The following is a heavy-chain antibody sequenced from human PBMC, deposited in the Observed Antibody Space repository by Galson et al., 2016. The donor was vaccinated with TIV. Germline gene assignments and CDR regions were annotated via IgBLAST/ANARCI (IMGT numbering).Heavy chain of an antibody. CDR3: ASPNYRSGYYGMDV. J-gene: IGHJ6*02. CDR2: IIPLLATA. V-gene: IGHV1-69*05. D-gene: IGHD6-19*01. Sequence: SVKVSCKASGGTLRTNAISWVRQAPGQGPEWMGGIIPLLATANYAQKFQGRVTVTTDETASTTYMELRSLRSEDSAVYYCASPNYRSGYYGMDVWGQGTTVIVSS. CDR1: GGTLRTNA.